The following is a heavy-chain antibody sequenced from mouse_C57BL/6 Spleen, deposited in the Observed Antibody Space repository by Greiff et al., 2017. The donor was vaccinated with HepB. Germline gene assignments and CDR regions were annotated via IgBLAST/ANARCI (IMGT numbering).Heavy chain of an antibody. CDR2: IDPSDSYT. D-gene: IGHD2-5*01. V-gene: IGHV1-50*01. Sequence: QVQLQQPGAELVKPGASVKLSCKASGYTFTSYWMQWVNQRPGQGLEWIGEIDPSDSYTNYNQKFKGKATLTVDTSSSTAYMQLSSLTSEDSAVYYCAKAHSNYFDYWGQGTTLTVSS. J-gene: IGHJ2*01. CDR3: AKAHSNYFDY. CDR1: GYTFTSYW.